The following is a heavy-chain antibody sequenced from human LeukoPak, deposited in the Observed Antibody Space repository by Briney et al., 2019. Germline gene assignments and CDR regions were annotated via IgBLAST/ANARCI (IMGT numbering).Heavy chain of an antibody. CDR2: ISAYNGDT. CDR1: NYTLTNYG. D-gene: IGHD3-22*01. V-gene: IGHV1-18*01. CDR3: VRDRPTYYYDSSGYCHFDY. J-gene: IGHJ4*02. Sequence: ASVKVSCKASNYTLTNYGLSWVRQAPGQGLEWMGWISAYNGDTQYAQKFQGRVTMTTDTSTSTAYMELRSLRSDDTAVYYCVRDRPTYYYDSSGYCHFDYWGQGTLVTVSS.